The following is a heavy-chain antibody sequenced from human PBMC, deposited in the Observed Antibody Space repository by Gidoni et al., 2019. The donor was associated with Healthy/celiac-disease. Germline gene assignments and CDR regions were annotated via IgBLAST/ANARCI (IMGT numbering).Heavy chain of an antibody. CDR1: GGSFSGYY. CDR3: ARGTERPAQYYFDY. Sequence: QLQLQQWGAGRLKPTETLSLTCPGYGGSFSGYYWSWLRQPPGKGLEWIGEINHSGSTNYNPSHKSRVTISVDTYKNQFSLKLSSVTAADTAVYYCARGTERPAQYYFDYWGQGTLVTVSS. J-gene: IGHJ4*02. V-gene: IGHV4-34*01. D-gene: IGHD2-15*01. CDR2: INHSGST.